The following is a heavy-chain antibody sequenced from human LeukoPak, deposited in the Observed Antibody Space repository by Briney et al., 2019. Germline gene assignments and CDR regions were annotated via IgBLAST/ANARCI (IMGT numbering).Heavy chain of an antibody. J-gene: IGHJ5*02. V-gene: IGHV4-30-4*01. D-gene: IGHD6-13*01. CDR1: GGSISSGDYY. CDR2: IYYSGST. Sequence: PSETLSLSCTVSGGSISSGDYYWSWIRQPPGKGLEWIGYIYYSGSTYYNPSLKSRVTISVDTSKNQFSLKLSSVTAADTAVYYCALYLIAAAGRWFDPWGQGTLVTVSS. CDR3: ALYLIAAAGRWFDP.